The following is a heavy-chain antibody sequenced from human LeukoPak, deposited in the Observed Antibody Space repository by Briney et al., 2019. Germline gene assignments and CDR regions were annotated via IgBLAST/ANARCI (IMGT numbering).Heavy chain of an antibody. V-gene: IGHV4-31*03. CDR2: IYYSGST. CDR3: ARDMADYYDSSGYYGAFDI. CDR1: GGSISSGGYY. Sequence: SETLSLTCTVSGGSISSGGYYWSWIRQHPGKGLEWIGYIYYSGSTYYNPSLKSRVTISVDTSKNQFSLKLSSVTAADTAVYYCARDMADYYDSSGYYGAFDIWGQGTMVTVSS. D-gene: IGHD3-22*01. J-gene: IGHJ3*02.